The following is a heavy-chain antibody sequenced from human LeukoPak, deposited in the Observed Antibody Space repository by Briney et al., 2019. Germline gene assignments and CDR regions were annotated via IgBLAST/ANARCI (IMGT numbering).Heavy chain of an antibody. V-gene: IGHV4-59*08. D-gene: IGHD6-19*01. Sequence: SETLSLTCTVSGGSIENSYWTWIRQPPGKGLEWIGYIDYSGSTNYNPSLKSRVTISIDTSKNQFSLNLTSLTAADTAVYYCARHVDDSGWDTWFDPWGQGTLVTVSS. CDR2: IDYSGST. J-gene: IGHJ5*02. CDR3: ARHVDDSGWDTWFDP. CDR1: GGSIENSY.